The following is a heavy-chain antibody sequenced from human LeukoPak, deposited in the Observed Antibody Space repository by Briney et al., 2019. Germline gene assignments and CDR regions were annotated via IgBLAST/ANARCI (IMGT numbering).Heavy chain of an antibody. V-gene: IGHV3-7*01. CDR1: GFTVSSDY. CDR3: AGYSSGWYLDY. Sequence: GGSLRLSCAASGFTVSSDYMTWVRQAPGKGLEWVANIKQDGSEKYYVDSVKGRFTISRDNAKNSLYLQMNSLRAEDAAVYYCAGYSSGWYLDYWGQGTLVTVSS. J-gene: IGHJ4*02. CDR2: IKQDGSEK. D-gene: IGHD6-19*01.